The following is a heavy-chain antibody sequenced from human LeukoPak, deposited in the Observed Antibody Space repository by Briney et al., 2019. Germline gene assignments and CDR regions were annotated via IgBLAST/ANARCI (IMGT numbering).Heavy chain of an antibody. CDR1: GFTSSNYA. CDR2: ISGSGDGT. Sequence: GGSLRLSCAASGFTSSNYAMSWVRQAPGRGLEWVPSISGSGDGTYYADSVKGRFTISRDNSKNTLYLQMNSLTAEDTAVYFCAKSDCSDAGCYLLDHWGQGTLVTVSS. J-gene: IGHJ4*02. CDR3: AKSDCSDAGCYLLDH. V-gene: IGHV3-23*01. D-gene: IGHD2-15*01.